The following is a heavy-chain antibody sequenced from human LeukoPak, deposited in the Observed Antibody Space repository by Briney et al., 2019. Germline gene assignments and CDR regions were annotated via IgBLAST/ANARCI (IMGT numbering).Heavy chain of an antibody. J-gene: IGHJ5*02. CDR1: GGSISSSSYY. CDR2: IYYSGST. V-gene: IGHV4-39*07. CDR3: ARGRSSGWHNWFDP. Sequence: PSETLSLTCTVSGGSISSSSYYWGWIRQPPGKGLEWIGSIYYSGSTYYNPSLKSRVTISVDTSKNQFSLKLSSVTAADTAVYYCARGRSSGWHNWFDPWGQGTLVTVSS. D-gene: IGHD6-19*01.